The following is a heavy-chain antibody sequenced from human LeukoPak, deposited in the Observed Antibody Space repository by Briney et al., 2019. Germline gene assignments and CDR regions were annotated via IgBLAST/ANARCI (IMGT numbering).Heavy chain of an antibody. CDR2: MNPNSGNT. CDR3: AREGYSSSWYGSDGMDV. CDR1: GYTFTSYD. V-gene: IGHV1-8*01. Sequence: ASVKVSCKASGYTFTSYDINWVRQATGQGLEWMGWMNPNSGNTGFAQKFQGRVTVTRNTSISTAYMELRSLRSDDTAVYYCAREGYSSSWYGSDGMDVWGKGTTVTVSS. J-gene: IGHJ6*04. D-gene: IGHD6-13*01.